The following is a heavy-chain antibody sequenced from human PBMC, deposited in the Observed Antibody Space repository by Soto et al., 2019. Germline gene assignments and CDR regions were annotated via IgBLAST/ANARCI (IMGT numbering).Heavy chain of an antibody. CDR3: AKLSCTSSTCYFPGWFDP. CDR2: VYYSGSS. V-gene: IGHV4-31*03. J-gene: IGHJ5*02. Sequence: SETLSLTCTVSGDSISGGASFWSWIRQPPGKGLEWIANVYYSGSSYYNPSLKSRLTISVDTTKNQFSLQLRSMTAADTAVYYCAKLSCTSSTCYFPGWFDPWGQGTLVTVSS. CDR1: GDSISGGASF. D-gene: IGHD2-2*01.